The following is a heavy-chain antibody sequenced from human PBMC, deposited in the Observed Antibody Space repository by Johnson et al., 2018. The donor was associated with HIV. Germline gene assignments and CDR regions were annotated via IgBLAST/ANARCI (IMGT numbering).Heavy chain of an antibody. Sequence: VQLVESGGGLVQPGRSLRLSCAASGFTFDDYAMHWVRQAPGKGLEWVSGISWNSGSIGYADSVKGRFTISRDNAKNSLYLQMNSLRAEDTAVYYCAREWADVSSYYAFDVWGQGTMVTVSS. CDR3: AREWADVSSYYAFDV. V-gene: IGHV3-9*01. CDR2: ISWNSGSI. J-gene: IGHJ3*01. D-gene: IGHD3-22*01. CDR1: GFTFDDYA.